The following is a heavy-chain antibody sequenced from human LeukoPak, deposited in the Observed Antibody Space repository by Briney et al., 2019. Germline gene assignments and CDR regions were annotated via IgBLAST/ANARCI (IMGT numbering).Heavy chain of an antibody. CDR3: AREGDFDWLFHY. J-gene: IGHJ4*02. V-gene: IGHV3-33*01. Sequence: GGSLRLSCAASGFTFISYGMHWVRQAPGKGLEWVALIWYDGSNEYYADSVKGRFTISRDNSKNALYLQMNSLRAEDTAVYYCAREGDFDWLFHYWGQGTLVTVSS. CDR2: IWYDGSNE. D-gene: IGHD3-9*01. CDR1: GFTFISYG.